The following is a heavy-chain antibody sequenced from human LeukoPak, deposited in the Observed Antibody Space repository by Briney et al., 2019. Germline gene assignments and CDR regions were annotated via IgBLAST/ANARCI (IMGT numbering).Heavy chain of an antibody. J-gene: IGHJ6*03. D-gene: IGHD1-1*01. CDR3: AKDGYDYYYYYMDV. CDR2: IGGSGGNT. CDR1: GFTFSTYA. V-gene: IGHV3-23*01. Sequence: GGSLRLSCAGSGFTFSTYAMSWVRQAPGKGLEWVSSIGGSGGNTYYADSVKGRFTISRDNSKNTLYLQMNSLRAEDTAVYYCAKDGYDYYYYYMDVWGKGTTVTVSS.